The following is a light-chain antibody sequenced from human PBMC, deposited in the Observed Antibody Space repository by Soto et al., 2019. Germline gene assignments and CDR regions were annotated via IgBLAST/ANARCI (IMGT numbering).Light chain of an antibody. CDR2: EGS. CDR3: CSYAGSSTLXXV. Sequence: QSALTQPASVSGSPGQSITISCTGTSSDVGSYNLVSWYQQHPGKAPKLMIYEGSKRPSGVSNRFSGSKSGNTASLTISGLQAEDEADYYCCSYAGSSTLXXVFGGGTXLTXL. V-gene: IGLV2-23*01. J-gene: IGLJ3*02. CDR1: SSDVGSYNL.